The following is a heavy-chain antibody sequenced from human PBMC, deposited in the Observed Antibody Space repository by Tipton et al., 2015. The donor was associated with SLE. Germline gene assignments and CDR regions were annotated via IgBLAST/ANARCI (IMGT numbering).Heavy chain of an antibody. CDR2: LRHDGSAE. Sequence: SLRLSCAASDFTFSLFAMHWVRQAPGKGLAWVACLRHDGSAEYYADSVKGRFTVTRDNSRNTLYLQMNNLSPEDTAVYYCAMLRVRLKDDYWGQGTLVTVSS. CDR3: AMLRVRLKDDY. J-gene: IGHJ4*02. CDR1: DFTFSLFA. D-gene: IGHD4/OR15-4a*01. V-gene: IGHV3-30*02.